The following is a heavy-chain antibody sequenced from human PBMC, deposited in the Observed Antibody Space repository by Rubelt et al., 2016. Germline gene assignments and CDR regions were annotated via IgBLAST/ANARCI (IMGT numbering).Heavy chain of an antibody. J-gene: IGHJ4*02. CDR3: ARDPLPVRGVIMTPTH. Sequence: QVQLVQSGAEVKKPGASVKVSCKASGYTFTSYGISWVRQAPGQGLEWMGWISAYNGNTNYAQKLHGRVTMTTDPSTSTAYMELRSLRSDDTAVYYCARDPLPVRGVIMTPTHWGQGTLVTVSS. CDR1: GYTFTSYG. CDR2: ISAYNGNT. V-gene: IGHV1-18*01. D-gene: IGHD3-10*01.